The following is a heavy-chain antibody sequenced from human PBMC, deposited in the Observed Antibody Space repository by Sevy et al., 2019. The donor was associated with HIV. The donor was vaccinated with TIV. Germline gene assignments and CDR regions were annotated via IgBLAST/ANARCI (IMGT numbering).Heavy chain of an antibody. J-gene: IGHJ5*02. D-gene: IGHD2-2*01. Sequence: SETLSLTCAVYGGSFSGYYWNGIRQTPGKGLEWIGEINHSGSTNYNPSLKSRVTISVDTSKNQFSLRLNSVTAADTAVYYCARAPPVVVVPGAPSWFDPWGQGTLVTVSS. CDR2: INHSGST. CDR3: ARAPPVVVVPGAPSWFDP. CDR1: GGSFSGYY. V-gene: IGHV4-34*01.